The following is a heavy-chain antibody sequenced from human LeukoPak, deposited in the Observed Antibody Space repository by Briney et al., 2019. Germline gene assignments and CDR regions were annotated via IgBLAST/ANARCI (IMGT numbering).Heavy chain of an antibody. V-gene: IGHV3-23*01. CDR2: ITYSGRST. D-gene: IGHD6-19*01. J-gene: IGHJ4*02. Sequence: GGSLRLSCEASGFIFENFGMNWVRQAPGKGLEWVSGITYSGRSTYYADSVKGRFTISRDNSVNTLYLQMNSLRGDDTAVYYCAKDLDGSGLYGGLDYWGQGVLVTVSS. CDR3: AKDLDGSGLYGGLDY. CDR1: GFIFENFG.